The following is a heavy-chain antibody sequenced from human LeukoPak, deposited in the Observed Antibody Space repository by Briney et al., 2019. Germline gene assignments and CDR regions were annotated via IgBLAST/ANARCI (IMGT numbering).Heavy chain of an antibody. CDR2: IYSGGST. J-gene: IGHJ4*02. V-gene: IGHV3-53*05. D-gene: IGHD5-18*01. CDR1: GFTVSSNY. Sequence: GGSLRLSCAASGFTVSSNYMSWVRQAPGKGLEWVSVIYSGGSTYYADSVKGRFTISRDNSKNTLYLQMNSLRAEDTAVYYCARDYRGYSYGLDYWGQGTLVTVSS. CDR3: ARDYRGYSYGLDY.